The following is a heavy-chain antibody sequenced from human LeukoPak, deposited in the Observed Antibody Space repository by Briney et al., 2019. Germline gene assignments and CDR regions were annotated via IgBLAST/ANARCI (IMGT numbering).Heavy chain of an antibody. CDR3: AKVEDTAIGDAFDI. V-gene: IGHV3-30*18. D-gene: IGHD5-18*01. J-gene: IGHJ3*02. Sequence: GGSLRLSCAASGFTFSSYGMHWVRQAPGKGLEWVAVISYDGSNKYYADSVKGRFTISRDNSKNTLYLQMNRLRAEDTAVYYCAKVEDTAIGDAFDIWGQGTMVTVSS. CDR1: GFTFSSYG. CDR2: ISYDGSNK.